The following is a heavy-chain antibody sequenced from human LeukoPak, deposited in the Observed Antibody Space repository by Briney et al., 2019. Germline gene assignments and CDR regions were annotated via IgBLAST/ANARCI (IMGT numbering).Heavy chain of an antibody. Sequence: SVKVSCKASGGTFSSYAISWVRQAPGQGLEWMGGIIPIFGTANYAQKFQGRVTITADESRSTAYMELSSLRSEDTAVYYCARGGYYYDSSGYNDAFDIWGQGTMVTVSS. D-gene: IGHD3-22*01. CDR1: GGTFSSYA. J-gene: IGHJ3*02. V-gene: IGHV1-69*13. CDR2: IIPIFGTA. CDR3: ARGGYYYDSSGYNDAFDI.